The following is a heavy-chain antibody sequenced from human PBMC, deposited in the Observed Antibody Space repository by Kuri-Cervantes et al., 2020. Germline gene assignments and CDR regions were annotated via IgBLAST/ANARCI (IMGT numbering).Heavy chain of an antibody. D-gene: IGHD3-22*01. V-gene: IGHV4-34*01. Sequence: SQTLSLTCAVYGGSFSGYYWSWIRQTPGKGLEWIGEINHSGSTNYNPSLKSRVTISVDTSKNQFSLKLSSVTAADTAIYFCTRLTGDYYDSDGQSYYFDSWGPGTLVTVSS. CDR1: GGSFSGYY. J-gene: IGHJ4*02. CDR2: INHSGST. CDR3: TRLTGDYYDSDGQSYYFDS.